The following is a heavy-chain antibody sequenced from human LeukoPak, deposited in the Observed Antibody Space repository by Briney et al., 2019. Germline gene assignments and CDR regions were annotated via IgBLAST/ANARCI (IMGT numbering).Heavy chain of an antibody. V-gene: IGHV3-53*01. J-gene: IGHJ5*02. D-gene: IGHD3-16*01. Sequence: PGGSLRLSCAASGFTFSSYAMSWVRQVPGKGPEWVSVLYSGGRTKYADSVKGRFTISRDNSKNTLFLQMNSLRVEDTAVYYCATGTFGGAWGQGTRLIVCS. CDR3: ATGTFGGA. CDR2: LYSGGRT. CDR1: GFTFSSYA.